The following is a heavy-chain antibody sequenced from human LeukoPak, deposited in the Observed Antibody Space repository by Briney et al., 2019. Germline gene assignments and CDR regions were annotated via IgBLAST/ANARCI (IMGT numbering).Heavy chain of an antibody. CDR1: GFTFSSYS. V-gene: IGHV3-21*01. Sequence: PGGSLRLSCAASGFTFSSYSMNWVRQAPGKELEWVSSISSSSSYIYYADSVKGRFTISRDNAKNSLYLQMNSLRAEDTAVYYCARTNIVVVPAAPWDAFDIWGQGTMVTVSS. CDR3: ARTNIVVVPAAPWDAFDI. D-gene: IGHD2-2*01. J-gene: IGHJ3*02. CDR2: ISSSSSYI.